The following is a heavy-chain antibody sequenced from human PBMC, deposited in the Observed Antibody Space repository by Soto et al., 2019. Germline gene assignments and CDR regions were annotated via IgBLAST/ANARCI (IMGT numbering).Heavy chain of an antibody. J-gene: IGHJ5*02. CDR3: ARAIHYDFWSGYYYNWFDP. Sequence: QVQLQESGPGLVKPSETLSLTCTVSGGSISRYYWSWIRQPPGKGLEWIGYIYYSGSTNYNPSLKSRVTISVDTSKNQFSLKLSSVTAADTAVYYCARAIHYDFWSGYYYNWFDPWGQGTLVTVSS. CDR2: IYYSGST. D-gene: IGHD3-3*01. V-gene: IGHV4-59*01. CDR1: GGSISRYY.